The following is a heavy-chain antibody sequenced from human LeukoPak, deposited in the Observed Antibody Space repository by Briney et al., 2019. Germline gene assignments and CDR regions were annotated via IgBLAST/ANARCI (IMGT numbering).Heavy chain of an antibody. CDR2: ISYDGSNK. V-gene: IGHV3-30*04. D-gene: IGHD3-10*01. J-gene: IGHJ4*02. CDR1: GFTFSSYA. CDR3: VAGADYYGSGGLNDY. Sequence: PGVSLRLSCAASGFTFSSYAMHWVRQAPGKGLEWVAVISYDGSNKYYADSVKGRFTISRDNSKNTLYLQMNSLRAEDTAVYYCVAGADYYGSGGLNDYWGQGTLVTVSS.